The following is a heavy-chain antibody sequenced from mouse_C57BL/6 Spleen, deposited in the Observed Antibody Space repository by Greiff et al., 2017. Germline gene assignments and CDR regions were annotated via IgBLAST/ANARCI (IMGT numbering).Heavy chain of an antibody. J-gene: IGHJ4*01. D-gene: IGHD1-1*01. V-gene: IGHV1-42*01. CDR3: ASFITTVVADYYAMDY. CDR2: INPSTGGT. CDR1: GYSFTGYY. Sequence: VQLKESGPELVKPGASVKISCKASGYSFTGYYMNWVKQSPEKSLEWIGEINPSTGGTTYNQKFKAKATLTVDKSSSTAYMQLTSLTSEYSAVYYCASFITTVVADYYAMDYWGQGTSVTVSS.